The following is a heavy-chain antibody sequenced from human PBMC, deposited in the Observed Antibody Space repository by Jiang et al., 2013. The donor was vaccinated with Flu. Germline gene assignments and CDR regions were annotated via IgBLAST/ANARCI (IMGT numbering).Heavy chain of an antibody. V-gene: IGHV5-51*01. Sequence: FQGQVTISADKSINTAYLQWSSLKASDTAMYYCARRGIAAAGSYGMDVWGQGTTVTVSS. D-gene: IGHD6-13*01. CDR3: ARRGIAAAGSYGMDV. J-gene: IGHJ6*02.